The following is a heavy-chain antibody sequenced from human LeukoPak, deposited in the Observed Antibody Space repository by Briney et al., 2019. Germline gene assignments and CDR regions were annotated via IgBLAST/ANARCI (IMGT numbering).Heavy chain of an antibody. J-gene: IGHJ6*02. Sequence: SETLSLTCTVSGGSISSSSYYWGWIRQPPGKGLEWIGSIYYSGSTYYNPSLKSRVTISVDTSKYQFSLKLSSVTAADTAVYYCASGKYYDFWSGYNGYYYYGMDVWGQGTTVTVSS. CDR1: GGSISSSSYY. V-gene: IGHV4-39*01. CDR2: IYYSGST. CDR3: ASGKYYDFWSGYNGYYYYGMDV. D-gene: IGHD3-3*01.